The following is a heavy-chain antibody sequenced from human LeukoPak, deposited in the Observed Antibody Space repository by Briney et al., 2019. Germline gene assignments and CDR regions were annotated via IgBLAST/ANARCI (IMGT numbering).Heavy chain of an antibody. CDR3: AKSFPYDSSGFFDY. V-gene: IGHV3-23*01. Sequence: GGSLRLSCGASGFTFSTYGMSWVRQAPGKGLEWVSAISGSGGNTYYADSVKGRFTISRDNSKNTLYLQMNSLRAEDTAVYYCAKSFPYDSSGFFDYWGQGTLVTVSS. D-gene: IGHD3-22*01. CDR1: GFTFSTYG. CDR2: ISGSGGNT. J-gene: IGHJ4*02.